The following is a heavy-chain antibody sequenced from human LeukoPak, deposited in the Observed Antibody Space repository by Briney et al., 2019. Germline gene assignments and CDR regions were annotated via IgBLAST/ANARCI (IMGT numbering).Heavy chain of an antibody. CDR3: ARAQSRSSSSRTISP. Sequence: PGGSLRLSCAASGFTFSSYEMNWVRQAPGKGLEWISYISASGTITHYADPVKGRFTISRDNSKNTLYLQMNSLRAEDTAVYYCARAQSRSSSSRTISPWGQGTLVTVSS. V-gene: IGHV3-48*03. J-gene: IGHJ1*01. CDR2: ISASGTIT. D-gene: IGHD6-6*01. CDR1: GFTFSSYE.